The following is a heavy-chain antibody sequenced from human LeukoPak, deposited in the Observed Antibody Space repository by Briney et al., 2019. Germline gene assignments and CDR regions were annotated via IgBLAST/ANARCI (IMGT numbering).Heavy chain of an antibody. Sequence: ASVKVSCQASGYTFTSHGISWVRQAPGQGLEWMGWISAYNGNTNYAQKLQGRVTRTTDTSTSTAYMELRSLRSDDTAVYYCARRWLQSRRLDYWGQGTLVTVSS. CDR1: GYTFTSHG. D-gene: IGHD5-24*01. CDR3: ARRWLQSRRLDY. J-gene: IGHJ4*02. V-gene: IGHV1-18*01. CDR2: ISAYNGNT.